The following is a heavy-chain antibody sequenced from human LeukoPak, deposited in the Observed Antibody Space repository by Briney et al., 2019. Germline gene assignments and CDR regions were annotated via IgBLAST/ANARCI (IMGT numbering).Heavy chain of an antibody. V-gene: IGHV1-69*04. CDR2: IIPILGIA. CDR3: ARDTYDSSGYPAYYFDY. Sequence: ASVKVSYKASGGTFSSYAISWVRQAPGQGLEWMGRIIPILGIANYAQKFQGRVTITADKSTSTAYMELSSLRSEDTAVYYCARDTYDSSGYPAYYFDYWGQGTLVTVSS. CDR1: GGTFSSYA. J-gene: IGHJ4*02. D-gene: IGHD3-22*01.